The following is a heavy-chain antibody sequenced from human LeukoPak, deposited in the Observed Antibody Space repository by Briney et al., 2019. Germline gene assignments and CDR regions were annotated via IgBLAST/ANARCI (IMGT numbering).Heavy chain of an antibody. CDR2: ISGSGGST. D-gene: IGHD6-13*01. V-gene: IGHV3-23*01. CDR1: GFTFSSYA. Sequence: QPGGSLRLSCAASGFTFSSYAMSWVRQAPGKGLEWVSAISGSGGSTYYADSVKGRFTISRDNSKNTLYLQMNSLRAEDTAVYYCAKDFSVLIAAAGTVDYWGQGTLVTVSS. J-gene: IGHJ4*02. CDR3: AKDFSVLIAAAGTVDY.